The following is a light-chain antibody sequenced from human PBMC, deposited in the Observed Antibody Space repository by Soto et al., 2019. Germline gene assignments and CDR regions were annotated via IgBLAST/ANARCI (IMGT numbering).Light chain of an antibody. Sequence: DIVMTQTPLSSPVTLGQAASISCSSSQSLVHNDVNTYLSWFQQRPGQPPRLPIYKVSDRFSGVPDRFSGSGAGTDFTLTNSRVEAEDVGVYYCMQDTQSPWTLGQGTKVEIK. CDR1: QSLVHNDVNTY. J-gene: IGKJ1*01. V-gene: IGKV2-24*01. CDR2: KVS. CDR3: MQDTQSPWT.